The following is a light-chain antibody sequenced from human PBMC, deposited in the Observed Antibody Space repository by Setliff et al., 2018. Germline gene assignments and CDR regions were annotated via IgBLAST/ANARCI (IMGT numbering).Light chain of an antibody. V-gene: IGLV2-14*01. CDR1: SSDVGDYKY. Sequence: QSALAQPASVSGSPGQSITISCPGTSSDVGDYKYVSWYQQLPGKAPKLIIFEVSNRPSGIPNRFSGSKSGNTASLSISGLQAEDEADYYCSSYTSLSTRVFGTGTKVTVL. CDR2: EVS. CDR3: SSYTSLSTRV. J-gene: IGLJ1*01.